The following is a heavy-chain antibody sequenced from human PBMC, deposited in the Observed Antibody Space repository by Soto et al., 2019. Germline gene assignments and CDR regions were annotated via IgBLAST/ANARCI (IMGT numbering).Heavy chain of an antibody. Sequence: PSKTLSLTCTVSGGSISSGGYYWSWIRQHPGKGLEWIGYIYYSGSTYYNPSLKSRVTISVDTSKNQFSLKLSSVTAADTAVYYCAGAVYDILTGYYRFDPWGQGTLVTVSS. V-gene: IGHV4-31*03. D-gene: IGHD3-9*01. CDR2: IYYSGST. CDR3: AGAVYDILTGYYRFDP. CDR1: GGSISSGGYY. J-gene: IGHJ5*02.